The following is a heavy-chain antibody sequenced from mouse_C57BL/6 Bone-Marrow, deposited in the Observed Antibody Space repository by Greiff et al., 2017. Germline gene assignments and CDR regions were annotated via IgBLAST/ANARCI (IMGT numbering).Heavy chain of an antibody. V-gene: IGHV1-20*01. CDR2: INPYNGDT. CDR3: AIYGNYAWFAY. Sequence: VQLQQSGPELVKPGDSVKISCKASGYSFTGYFMNWVMQSHGKSLAWIGRINPYNGDTFYNQKFKGKATLTVDKSSRTAHMELRSLTSEDSAVYYGAIYGNYAWFAYWGKGTLVTVSA. CDR1: GYSFTGYF. J-gene: IGHJ3*01. D-gene: IGHD2-1*01.